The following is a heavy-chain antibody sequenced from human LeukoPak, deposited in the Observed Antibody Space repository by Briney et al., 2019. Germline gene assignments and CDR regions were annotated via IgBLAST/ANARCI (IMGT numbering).Heavy chain of an antibody. Sequence: SETLSLTCTVSGGSISSYYWSWIRQPPGKGLEWIGYIYTSGSTNYNPSLKSRVTISVDTSKNQFSLKLSSATAAGTAVYYCARPMPSITIFGVVPTYYFDYWGQGTLVTVSS. D-gene: IGHD3-3*01. V-gene: IGHV4-4*09. J-gene: IGHJ4*02. CDR1: GGSISSYY. CDR2: IYTSGST. CDR3: ARPMPSITIFGVVPTYYFDY.